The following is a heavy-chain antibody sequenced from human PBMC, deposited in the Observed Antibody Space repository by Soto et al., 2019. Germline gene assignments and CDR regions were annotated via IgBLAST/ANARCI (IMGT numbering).Heavy chain of an antibody. CDR2: IYYSGST. Sequence: SETLSLTCTVSGGSISSSSYYWGWIRQPPGKGLEWIGSIYYSGSTYYNPSLKSRVTISVDTSKNQFSLKLSSVTAADTAVYYCARVEITIFGVVIINWGQGTLVTVSS. D-gene: IGHD3-3*01. CDR3: ARVEITIFGVVIIN. J-gene: IGHJ4*02. V-gene: IGHV4-39*01. CDR1: GGSISSSSYY.